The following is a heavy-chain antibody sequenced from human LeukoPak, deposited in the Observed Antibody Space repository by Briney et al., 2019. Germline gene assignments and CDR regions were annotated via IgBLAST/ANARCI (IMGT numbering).Heavy chain of an antibody. D-gene: IGHD3-22*01. V-gene: IGHV1-18*01. Sequence: GSVKVSCKASGYTFTSYGISWVRQAPGQGLEWMGWISAYNGNTNYAQKLQGRVTMTTDTSTSTAYMELRSLRSDDTAVYYCARDYLGLYDSSGYFRDYWGQGTLVTVSS. J-gene: IGHJ4*02. CDR2: ISAYNGNT. CDR3: ARDYLGLYDSSGYFRDY. CDR1: GYTFTSYG.